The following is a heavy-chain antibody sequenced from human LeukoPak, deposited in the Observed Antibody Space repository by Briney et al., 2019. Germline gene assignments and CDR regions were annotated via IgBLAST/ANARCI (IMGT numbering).Heavy chain of an antibody. Sequence: GRSLRPSCAASAFTFSSYWMHWVSQAPRKWLVWVSRINSDGTSTSYADSVKGRFTISRDNAKNTLYLQMNSLRAEDTAVYYCARDFPNYDILTGRGGYGMDVWGQGTTVTVSS. CDR2: INSDGTST. D-gene: IGHD3-9*01. CDR3: ARDFPNYDILTGRGGYGMDV. V-gene: IGHV3-74*01. J-gene: IGHJ6*02. CDR1: AFTFSSYW.